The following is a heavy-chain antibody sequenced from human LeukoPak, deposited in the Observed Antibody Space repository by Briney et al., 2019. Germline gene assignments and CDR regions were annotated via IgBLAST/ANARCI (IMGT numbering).Heavy chain of an antibody. V-gene: IGHV1-69*04. CDR1: GGTFSSYA. D-gene: IGHD5-18*01. CDR2: IIPILGIT. CDR3: ARDTPGYSYGDYYSYGMDV. J-gene: IGHJ6*02. Sequence: ASVKVSCKASGGTFSSYAISWVRQAPGQGLEWMGRIIPILGITNYSQKFQGRVTITADKSTSTGYMELSSLRSEDTAVYSCARDTPGYSYGDYYSYGMDVWGQGTTVTVSS.